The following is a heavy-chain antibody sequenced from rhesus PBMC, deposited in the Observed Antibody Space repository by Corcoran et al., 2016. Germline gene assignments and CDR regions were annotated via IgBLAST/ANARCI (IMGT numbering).Heavy chain of an antibody. CDR1: GFSISTTGIG. J-gene: IGHJ4*01. CDR3: ARVRYYFDY. V-gene: IGHV2-95*01. CDR2: IYWNDSK. Sequence: QVTLKESGPALVNPTQTITLTCTFSGFSISTTGIGVGWIRQPPGKTLEWLASIYWNDSKYYSTSLKSMLTISKDTSKNQVVLTMTNMDPVDTATYYCARVRYYFDYWGQGVLVTVSS.